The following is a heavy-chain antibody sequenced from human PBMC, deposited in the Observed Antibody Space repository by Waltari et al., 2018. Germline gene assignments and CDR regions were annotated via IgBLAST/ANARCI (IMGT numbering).Heavy chain of an antibody. Sequence: EVQLVESGGGLVQPGESLRLAGAASGFTVSNHYMSWVRQAPGKGLEGVSVIYSGGSTQYADSLKGRFTITRDSSKNTLYLQMNSLRVEDTAVYYCATSPGGGGFWGQGTLVTVSS. CDR3: ATSPGGGGF. V-gene: IGHV3-66*01. D-gene: IGHD2-21*01. J-gene: IGHJ4*02. CDR2: IYSGGST. CDR1: GFTVSNHY.